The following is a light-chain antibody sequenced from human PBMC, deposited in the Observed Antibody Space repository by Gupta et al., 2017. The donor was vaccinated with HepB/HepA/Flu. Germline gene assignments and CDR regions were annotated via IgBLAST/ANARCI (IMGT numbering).Light chain of an antibody. CDR2: INGDGSH. Sequence: QLVPPHSPSAPASLGAPVNLTCTLSSGNSNFAIAWHQQQPDEGPHYLMKINGDGSHSRGDGIPDRFSGSSSGAERYLTISSLQAEDEADYYCQTWKNGNLVFGGGTKLTVL. CDR1: SGNSNFA. V-gene: IGLV4-69*01. CDR3: QTWKNGNLV. J-gene: IGLJ2*01.